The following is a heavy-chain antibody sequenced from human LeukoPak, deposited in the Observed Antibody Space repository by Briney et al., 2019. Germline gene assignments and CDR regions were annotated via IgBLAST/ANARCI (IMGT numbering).Heavy chain of an antibody. D-gene: IGHD6-6*01. V-gene: IGHV3-23*01. CDR2: ISGSGGST. J-gene: IGHJ6*03. CDR3: ARGESSSINYYYYMDL. CDR1: GFTFSSYA. Sequence: GGSQRLSCAASGFTFSSYAMSWVRQAPGKGLEWVSAISGSGGSTYYADSVKGRFTISRDNAKNSLYLQMDSLRAEDTAVYYCARGESSSINYYYYMDLWGKGTTVTVSS.